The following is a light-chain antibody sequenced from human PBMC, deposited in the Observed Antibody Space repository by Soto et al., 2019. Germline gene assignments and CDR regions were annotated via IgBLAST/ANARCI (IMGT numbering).Light chain of an antibody. CDR3: QQRSNWSYT. V-gene: IGKV3-11*01. CDR2: DAS. J-gene: IGKJ2*01. Sequence: EIVLTQSPATLSLSPGERATLSCRSSQSVSSYLAWYQQKVGQAPRLLIYDASNRATGIPARFSGSGSGTDFTLTISSLEPAEFAVYYCQQRSNWSYTFGQGTKLEIK. CDR1: QSVSSY.